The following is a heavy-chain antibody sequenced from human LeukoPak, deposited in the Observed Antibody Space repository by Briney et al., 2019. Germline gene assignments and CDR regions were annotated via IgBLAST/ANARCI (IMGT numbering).Heavy chain of an antibody. V-gene: IGHV1-69*05. CDR1: GGTFSSYP. D-gene: IGHD1-26*01. CDR2: IIPIFGTA. Sequence: SVKVSCKASGGTFSSYPISWVRQAPGQGLEWMGGIIPIFGTANYAQKFQGRVTITTDESTSTAYMELSSLRSEDTAVYYCARDSGSYFRAFDIWGQGTMVTVSS. CDR3: ARDSGSYFRAFDI. J-gene: IGHJ3*02.